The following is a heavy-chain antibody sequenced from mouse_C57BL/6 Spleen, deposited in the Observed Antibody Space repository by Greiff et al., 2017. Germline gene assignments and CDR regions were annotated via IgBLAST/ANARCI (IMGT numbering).Heavy chain of an antibody. J-gene: IGHJ1*03. CDR2: ISNLAYSI. CDR1: GFTFSDYG. V-gene: IGHV5-15*04. D-gene: IGHD1-1*01. CDR3: ARRTVDWYFDV. Sequence: DVKLVESGGGLVQPGGSLKLSCAASGFTFSDYGMAWVRQAPRKGPEWVAFISNLAYSIYYADTVTGRFTISRENAKNTLYLEMSSLRSEDTAMYYCARRTVDWYFDVWGTGTTVTVSS.